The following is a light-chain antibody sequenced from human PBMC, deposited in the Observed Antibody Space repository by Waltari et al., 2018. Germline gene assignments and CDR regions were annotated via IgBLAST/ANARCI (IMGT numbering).Light chain of an antibody. Sequence: QSALTQPASVSGSPGQSITISCTGSSTDLGSSTLVSWYQHHPDKAPKLLIYEGTERPSGISHRFSGSKSGNTASLTISKLQAEDEADYYCFSYADGRSLVFGGGTKLTVL. CDR1: STDLGSSTL. J-gene: IGLJ2*01. CDR3: FSYADGRSLV. V-gene: IGLV2-23*01. CDR2: EGT.